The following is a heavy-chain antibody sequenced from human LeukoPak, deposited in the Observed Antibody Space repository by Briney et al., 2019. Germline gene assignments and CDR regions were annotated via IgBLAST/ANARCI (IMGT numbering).Heavy chain of an antibody. V-gene: IGHV4-38-2*02. J-gene: IGHJ4*02. Sequence: SETLSLTCTVSGYSISSGYYWGWIRQPPGKGLEWIGSIYHSGSTYYNPSLKSRVTISVDTSKNQFSLKLSSVTAADTAVYYCARVSILVVPGALDYWGQGIPVTVSS. D-gene: IGHD2-2*01. CDR3: ARVSILVVPGALDY. CDR2: IYHSGST. CDR1: GYSISSGYY.